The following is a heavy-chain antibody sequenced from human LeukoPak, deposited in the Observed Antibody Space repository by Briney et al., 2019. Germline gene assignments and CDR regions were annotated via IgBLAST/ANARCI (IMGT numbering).Heavy chain of an antibody. J-gene: IGHJ4*02. D-gene: IGHD3-22*01. CDR1: GGSISSSNW. V-gene: IGHV4-4*02. CDR3: ARLANYYYYDSSGYEIFDY. CDR2: IYHSGST. Sequence: SETLSLTCAVSGGSISSSNWWSWVRQPPGKGLEWIGEIYHSGSTNYNPSLKSRVTISVDKSKNQFSLKLSPVTAADTAVYYCARLANYYYYDSSGYEIFDYWGQGTLVTVSS.